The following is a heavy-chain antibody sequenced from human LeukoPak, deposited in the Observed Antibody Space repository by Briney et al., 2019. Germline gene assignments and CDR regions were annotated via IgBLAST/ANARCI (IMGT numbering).Heavy chain of an antibody. CDR1: GFTFSNAW. V-gene: IGHV3-48*04. CDR2: ITNGFSTV. D-gene: IGHD6-13*01. J-gene: IGHJ4*02. Sequence: GGSLRLSCAASGFTFSNAWMSWVRQTPGKGLEWISYITNGFSTVYYADSVKGRFTISRDNAKNSLYLQMNSLRAEDTAVYYCAREASSSWTDFDYWGQGTLVTVSS. CDR3: AREASSSWTDFDY.